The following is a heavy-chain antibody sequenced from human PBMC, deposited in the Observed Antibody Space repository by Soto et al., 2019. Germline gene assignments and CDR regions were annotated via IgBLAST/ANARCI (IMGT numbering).Heavy chain of an antibody. Sequence: PSETLSLTCTVSGGSISSSSYYWGWIRQPPGKGLEWIGSIYYSGSTYYNPSLKSRVTISVDTSKNQFSLKLSSVTAADTAVYYCARSIAVAGTGYYYYGMDVWGQGTTVTVSS. D-gene: IGHD6-19*01. CDR3: ARSIAVAGTGYYYYGMDV. CDR2: IYYSGST. J-gene: IGHJ6*02. V-gene: IGHV4-39*01. CDR1: GGSISSSSYY.